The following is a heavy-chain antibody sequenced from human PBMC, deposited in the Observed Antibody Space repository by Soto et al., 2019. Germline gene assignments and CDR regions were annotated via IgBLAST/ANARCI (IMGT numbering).Heavy chain of an antibody. Sequence: SSETLSLTCTVSGGSISSYYWSWIRQPPGKGLEWIGYMYNAGSTIYNPSLKSRVTISVDTSKNQFSLKLNSVTAADTAVYYCARDLWGYCGADCYPLDVWGQGTTVTVSS. CDR3: ARDLWGYCGADCYPLDV. V-gene: IGHV4-59*01. D-gene: IGHD2-21*02. CDR2: MYNAGST. J-gene: IGHJ6*02. CDR1: GGSISSYY.